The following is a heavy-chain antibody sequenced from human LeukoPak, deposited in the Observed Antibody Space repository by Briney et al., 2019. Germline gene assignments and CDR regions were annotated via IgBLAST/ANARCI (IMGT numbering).Heavy chain of an antibody. CDR3: AKVGIEVASFDY. CDR1: GVTFSSYG. CDR2: ISYDGSNK. J-gene: IGHJ4*02. V-gene: IGHV3-30*18. D-gene: IGHD1-26*01. Sequence: GGSLRLSCAASGVTFSSYGMHWVRQAPGKGLEWVAVISYDGSNKYYADSVRGRFTISRDNSKNTLYLQMNSLRAEDTAVYYCAKVGIEVASFDYWGQGTLVTVSS.